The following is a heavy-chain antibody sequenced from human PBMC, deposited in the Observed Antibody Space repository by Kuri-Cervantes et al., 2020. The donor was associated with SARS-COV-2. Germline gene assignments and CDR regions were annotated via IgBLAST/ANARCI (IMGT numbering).Heavy chain of an antibody. CDR3: ARHMPGTAYYDTSGYYKRNYYYYMDV. J-gene: IGHJ6*03. CDR2: IYYSGST. Sequence: SETLSLTCTVSGGSISSSSYYWGWIRQPPGKGLEWIGSIYYSGSTYYNPSLKSRVTISVDTSKNQFSLKLSSVTAADTAVYYCARHMPGTAYYDTSGYYKRNYYYYMDVWGKGTTVTVSS. V-gene: IGHV4-39*01. CDR1: GGSISSSSYY. D-gene: IGHD3-22*01.